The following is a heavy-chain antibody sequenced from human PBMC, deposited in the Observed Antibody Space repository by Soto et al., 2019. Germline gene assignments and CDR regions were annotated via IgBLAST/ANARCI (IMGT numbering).Heavy chain of an antibody. D-gene: IGHD2-15*01. CDR3: ARYCSGGSCYGGGDYFDY. CDR1: GYTFTSYG. J-gene: IGHJ4*02. Sequence: QVPLVQSGAEVKKPGASVKVSCKASGYTFTSYGISWVRQAPGQGLEWMGWISAYNGNTNYAQKLQGRVTMTTDTSTSTAYMELRSLRSDDTAVYYCARYCSGGSCYGGGDYFDYWGQGTLVTVS. CDR2: ISAYNGNT. V-gene: IGHV1-18*01.